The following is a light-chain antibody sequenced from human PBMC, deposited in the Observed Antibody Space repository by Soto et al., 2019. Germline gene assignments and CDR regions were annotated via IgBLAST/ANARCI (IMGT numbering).Light chain of an antibody. V-gene: IGKV3-20*01. CDR2: GAS. CDR1: QSVSSSY. CDR3: QQYGSSPPIT. J-gene: IGKJ5*01. Sequence: IVLTQSPATLSSSPGERATLSCRASQSVSSSYLAWYQQKPGQAPRLLIYGASSRATGIPDRFSGSGSGTDFTLTISRLEPEDFAVYYCQQYGSSPPITFGQGTRLENK.